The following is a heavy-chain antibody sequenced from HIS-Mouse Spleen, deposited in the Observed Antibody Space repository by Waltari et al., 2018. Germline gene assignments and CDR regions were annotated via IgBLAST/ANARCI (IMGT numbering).Heavy chain of an antibody. CDR1: GVTFSIFS. CDR3: AREGDSGSYFDY. Sequence: EVQLVESGGGLVQPGGSLRLSCAAAGVTFSIFSMSWVGQATGKGLEWVANIKQNGSEKYYVDSVKGRFTISRDNAKNSLYLQMNSLRAEDTAVYYCAREGDSGSYFDYWGQGTLVTVSS. J-gene: IGHJ4*02. V-gene: IGHV3-7*01. D-gene: IGHD1-26*01. CDR2: IKQNGSEK.